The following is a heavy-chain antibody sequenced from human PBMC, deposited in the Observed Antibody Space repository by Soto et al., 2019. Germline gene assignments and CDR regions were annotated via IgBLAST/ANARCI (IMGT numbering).Heavy chain of an antibody. CDR3: AREVQVHTPAFVY. CDR1: GGTFNTYA. D-gene: IGHD3-10*01. J-gene: IGHJ4*02. V-gene: IGHV1-69*19. Sequence: QVQLVQSGAERKKPGSSVKVSCQSSGGTFNTYAMNWVRQAPGQGPEWMGDISPMFGAGNYAPKFQGRVTITADETTGTSYMQLSSLTSEDTALYFCAREVQVHTPAFVYWGQGTLVTVSS. CDR2: ISPMFGAG.